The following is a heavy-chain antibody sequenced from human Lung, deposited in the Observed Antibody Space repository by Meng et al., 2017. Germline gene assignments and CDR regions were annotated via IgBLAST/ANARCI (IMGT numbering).Heavy chain of an antibody. D-gene: IGHD3-16*01. CDR2: INPNTGNP. CDR1: GYTFNAFA. Sequence: QVQLVQSGSELKKPGASVKVYCEASGYTFNAFAMNWVRQAPGHGLEWLGWINPNTGNPTYARGFTGRFVFSLDTSVSTAYLEISSLKAEDTAMYYCARDGYPVLGGVSAFDYWGQGTLVTSPQ. CDR3: ARDGYPVLGGVSAFDY. J-gene: IGHJ4*02. V-gene: IGHV7-4-1*02.